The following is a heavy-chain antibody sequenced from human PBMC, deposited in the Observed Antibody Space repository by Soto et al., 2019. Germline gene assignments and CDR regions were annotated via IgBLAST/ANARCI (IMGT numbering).Heavy chain of an antibody. D-gene: IGHD6-13*01. J-gene: IGHJ4*02. CDR2: IYHSGST. CDR3: ARLIAAAGRVDYYFDY. Sequence: SETLSLTCAVSGGSISSGGYSWILIRQPPGKGLEWIGYIYHSGSTYYNPSLKSRVTISVDRSKNQFSLKLSSVTAADTAVYYCARLIAAAGRVDYYFDYWGQGTLVTVSS. V-gene: IGHV4-30-2*01. CDR1: GGSISSGGYS.